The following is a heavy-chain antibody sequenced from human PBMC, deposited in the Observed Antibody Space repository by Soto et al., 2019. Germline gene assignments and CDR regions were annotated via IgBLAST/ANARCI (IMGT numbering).Heavy chain of an antibody. CDR3: ADWGVHDYNY. V-gene: IGHV3-7*03. Sequence: EVQLVQSGGGLVQPGGSLRLSCVGSGFTFTDFYMNWVRQAPGKGLEWVANIRPDGTETNYVESVRGRFTTSSDNAKNSLFLQMNSLIANDTALYYCADWGVHDYNYWGQGILVTVSS. D-gene: IGHD4-4*01. CDR1: GFTFTDFY. CDR2: IRPDGTET. J-gene: IGHJ4*02.